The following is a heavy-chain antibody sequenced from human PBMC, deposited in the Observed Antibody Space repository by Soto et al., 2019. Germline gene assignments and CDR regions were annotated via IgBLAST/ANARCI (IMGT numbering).Heavy chain of an antibody. J-gene: IGHJ4*02. V-gene: IGHV3-9*01. CDR1: GFTFDDYA. CDR3: AKGEGSSGYYSLFDY. CDR2: ISWNSGSI. Sequence: DVQLVESGGGLVQPGRSLRLSCAASGFTFDDYAMHWVRQAPGKGLEWVSGISWNSGSIGYADSVKGRFTISRDNAKNSLYLQMNSLSAEDTALYYCAKGEGSSGYYSLFDYWGQGTLVTVSS. D-gene: IGHD3-22*01.